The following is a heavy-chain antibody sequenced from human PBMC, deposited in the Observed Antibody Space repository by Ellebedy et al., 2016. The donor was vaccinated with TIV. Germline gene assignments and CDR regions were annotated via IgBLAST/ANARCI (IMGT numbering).Heavy chain of an antibody. D-gene: IGHD3-22*01. CDR2: ISGSGGST. V-gene: IGHV3-23*01. J-gene: IGHJ4*02. CDR3: AKDLYDLDSSGSFDY. CDR1: GFTFSDYY. Sequence: PGGSLRLSCAASGFTFSDYYMSWIRQAPGKGLEWVSAISGSGGSTYYADSVTGRFTISRDNSKNTLYLQMNSLRAEDKAVYYCAKDLYDLDSSGSFDYWGQGTLVTVSS.